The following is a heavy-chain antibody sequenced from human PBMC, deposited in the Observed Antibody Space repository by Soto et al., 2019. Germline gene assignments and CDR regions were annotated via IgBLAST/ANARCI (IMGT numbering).Heavy chain of an antibody. Sequence: ASVKVSCKASGYIFTSYTMHWVRQAPGQRLEWMGWINGGNGNTKYSQKFQGRVTITRDTSASTAYMELSSLRSEDTAVYYCARDYCVDTAMVRWFDPWGQGTLVTVS. CDR1: GYIFTSYT. J-gene: IGHJ5*02. V-gene: IGHV1-3*01. CDR3: ARDYCVDTAMVRWFDP. D-gene: IGHD5-18*01. CDR2: INGGNGNT.